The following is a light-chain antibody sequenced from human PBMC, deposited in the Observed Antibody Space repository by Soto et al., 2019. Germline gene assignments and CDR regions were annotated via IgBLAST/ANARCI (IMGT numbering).Light chain of an antibody. CDR2: AAS. Sequence: AIHMTQARSCLSASVGDRVTITRPASQGIRKDLGWYQVKPGKAPKLLIFAASTLQSGVPSRFSGSASGTDFTLTISSLQPEDFATYYCLQDYNYPRTFGQGTKVDI. J-gene: IGKJ1*01. CDR1: QGIRKD. V-gene: IGKV1-6*01. CDR3: LQDYNYPRT.